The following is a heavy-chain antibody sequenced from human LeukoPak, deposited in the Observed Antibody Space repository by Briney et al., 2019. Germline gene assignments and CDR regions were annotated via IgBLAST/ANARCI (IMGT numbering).Heavy chain of an antibody. CDR3: ARAASGLDYTGDY. CDR1: GFTVSSNY. V-gene: IGHV3-53*01. J-gene: IGHJ4*02. D-gene: IGHD4-11*01. CDR2: IYSGGST. Sequence: GGSLRLSCAASGFTVSSNYMSWVRQAPGKGLEWVSVIYSGGSTYYADSVKGRFTISRDNANNSLYLQMNSLRVEDTAVYYCARAASGLDYTGDYWGQGALVTVSS.